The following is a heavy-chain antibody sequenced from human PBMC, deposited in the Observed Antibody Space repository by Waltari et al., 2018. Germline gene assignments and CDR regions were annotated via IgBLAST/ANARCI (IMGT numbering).Heavy chain of an antibody. V-gene: IGHV3-33*03. J-gene: IGHJ4*02. D-gene: IGHD3-10*01. Sequence: QVQLVESGGGVVQPGTSRRRSCVASGFSLSNYGMHWVRQTPGRGLEWVALTWSDGSVEYYADSVRGRFTVSRDNSKNILYLDMGSLRVDDTATYYCAKDAFGNTYLDYWGQGTLVTVSS. CDR2: TWSDGSVE. CDR1: GFSLSNYG. CDR3: AKDAFGNTYLDY.